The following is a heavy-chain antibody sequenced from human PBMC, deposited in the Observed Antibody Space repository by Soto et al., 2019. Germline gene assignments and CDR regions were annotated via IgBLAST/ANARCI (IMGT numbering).Heavy chain of an antibody. CDR1: GGSISSSSYY. CDR3: ARRSSSGWYGGGWFDP. V-gene: IGHV4-39*01. Sequence: PSETLSLTCTVSGGSISSSSYYWGWIRQPPGKGLEWIGSIYYSGSTYYNPSLKSRVTISVGTSKNQFSLKLSSVTAADTAVYYCARRSSSGWYGGGWFDPWGQGTLVTRLL. J-gene: IGHJ5*02. CDR2: IYYSGST. D-gene: IGHD6-19*01.